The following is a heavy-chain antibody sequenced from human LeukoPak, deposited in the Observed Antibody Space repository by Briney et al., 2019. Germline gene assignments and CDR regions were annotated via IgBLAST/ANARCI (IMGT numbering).Heavy chain of an antibody. CDR3: ASGHYGDYGQWSSMNY. Sequence: ASVKVSCKASGYTFTSYAISWVRQAPGQGLEWMGRIFPILAIAKYAQKFQGRVTITADKSTSTAYMELSSLRSEDTAMYYCASGHYGDYGQWSSMNYWGQGTLVTVSS. D-gene: IGHD4-17*01. CDR2: IFPILAIA. V-gene: IGHV1-69*04. CDR1: GYTFTSYA. J-gene: IGHJ4*02.